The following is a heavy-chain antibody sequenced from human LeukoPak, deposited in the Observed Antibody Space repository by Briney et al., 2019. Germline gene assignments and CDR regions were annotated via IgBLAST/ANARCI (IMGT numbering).Heavy chain of an antibody. CDR2: IYNGGDT. J-gene: IGHJ6*02. CDR1: GFTVSSNY. CDR3: ARPARTAATGTMYYYYAMDV. Sequence: GGSLRLSCAASGFTVSSNYMSWVRQAPGKGLEWVSVIYNGGDTYYADSVKGRFTISRDNSKNTLYLQMNSLRAEDTAMYYCARPARTAATGTMYYYYAMDVWGQGTTVTVSS. V-gene: IGHV3-66*04. D-gene: IGHD6-13*01.